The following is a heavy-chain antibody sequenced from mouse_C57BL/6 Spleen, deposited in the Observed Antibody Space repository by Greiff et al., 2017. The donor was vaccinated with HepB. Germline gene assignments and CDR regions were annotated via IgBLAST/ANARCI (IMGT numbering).Heavy chain of an antibody. CDR2: ISYDGSN. J-gene: IGHJ1*03. CDR3: AREDDGYFAWYFDV. D-gene: IGHD2-3*01. V-gene: IGHV3-6*01. CDR1: GYSITSGYY. Sequence: EVKLQESGPGLVKPSQSLSLTCSVTGYSITSGYYWNWIRQFPGNKLEWMGYISYDGSNNYNPSLKNRISITRDTSKNQFFLKLNSVTTEDTATYYCAREDDGYFAWYFDVWGTGTTVTVSS.